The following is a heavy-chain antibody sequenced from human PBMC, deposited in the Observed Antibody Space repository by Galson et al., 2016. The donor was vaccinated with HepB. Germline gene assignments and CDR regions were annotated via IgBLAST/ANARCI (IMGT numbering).Heavy chain of an antibody. CDR2: IYPSGST. J-gene: IGHJ4*02. Sequence: SETLSLTCAVSGGSISSSNWWTWVRQPPGKGLEWIGEIYPSGSTNYNPSLKSRVTISVDKSKDQFSLNLTSVTAADTAVYYCASEDYWGQGTLVTVSS. V-gene: IGHV4-4*02. CDR1: GGSISSSNW. CDR3: ASEDY.